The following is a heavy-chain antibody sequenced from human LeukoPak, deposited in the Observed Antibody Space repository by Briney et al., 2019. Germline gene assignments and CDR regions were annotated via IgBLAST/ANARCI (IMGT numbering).Heavy chain of an antibody. CDR1: GFIFYSYA. CDR3: AKDLQTRGGNCGDW. Sequence: QPGGSLRLSCAASGFIFYSYAMSWVRQAPGKGLEWVAFVGYDGRNTFYTDSVKGRFTISRDNSKNKLYLQMSSLRAEDTGLYYCAKDLQTRGGNCGDWWGQGTLVTVSS. CDR2: VGYDGRNT. J-gene: IGHJ4*02. V-gene: IGHV3-30*02. D-gene: IGHD2-21*01.